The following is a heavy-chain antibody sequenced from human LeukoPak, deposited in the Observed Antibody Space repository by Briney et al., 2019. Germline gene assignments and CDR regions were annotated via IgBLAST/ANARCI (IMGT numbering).Heavy chain of an antibody. J-gene: IGHJ6*02. Sequence: PSETLSLTCTVSGGSISSSIYYWGWIRQPPGKGLGGIGSIYYNANTYYNPSLKSRITISVDTSKNQFSLRLSSVTAADTAVYYCARVGATPRYYNNYAMDVWGQGTTVTVSS. CDR1: GGSISSSIYY. D-gene: IGHD1-26*01. CDR2: IYYNANT. V-gene: IGHV4-39*07. CDR3: ARVGATPRYYNNYAMDV.